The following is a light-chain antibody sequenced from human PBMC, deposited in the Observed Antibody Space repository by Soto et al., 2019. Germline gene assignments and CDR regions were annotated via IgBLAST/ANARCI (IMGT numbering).Light chain of an antibody. CDR3: QQYKNWPQS. J-gene: IGKJ2*01. Sequence: EIVMTQSPVTLSVSPVERATLSCRASQSVSSKLAWYQQKPGHAPRLLIYGASTRATGIPARFSGSGSGTEFTLSISSLQSEDFAVYYCQQYKNWPQSFGQGTKLEIK. V-gene: IGKV3-15*01. CDR2: GAS. CDR1: QSVSSK.